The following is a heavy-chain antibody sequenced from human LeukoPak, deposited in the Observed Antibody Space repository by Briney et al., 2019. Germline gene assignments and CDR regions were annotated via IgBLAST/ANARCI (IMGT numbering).Heavy chain of an antibody. J-gene: IGHJ4*02. D-gene: IGHD2-15*01. CDR3: AREVVAATPDY. V-gene: IGHV4-38-2*02. CDR1: GYSISSGYY. Sequence: TSETLSLTCTVSGYSISSGYYWGWIRQPQGKGLEWIGSIYHSGSTYYNPSLKSRVTISVDTSKNQFSLKLSSVTAADTAVYYCAREVVAATPDYWGQGTLVTVSS. CDR2: IYHSGST.